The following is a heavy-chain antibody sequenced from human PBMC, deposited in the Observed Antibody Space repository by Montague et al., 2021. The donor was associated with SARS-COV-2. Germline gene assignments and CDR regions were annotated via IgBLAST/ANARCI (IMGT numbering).Heavy chain of an antibody. Sequence: CAISGDSVSRDSVAWNWIRQSPSKGLEWLGRTYYRSEWYMDYALSLNSRMTINPDTSKNEFSLHLNSVTPDDTAVYYCARVEYYGFWSGQYDTRYYFYGMDVWGQGTTVTVS. CDR3: ARVEYYGFWSGQYDTRYYFYGMDV. CDR1: GDSVSRDSVA. J-gene: IGHJ6*02. CDR2: TYYRSEWYM. D-gene: IGHD3-3*01. V-gene: IGHV6-1*01.